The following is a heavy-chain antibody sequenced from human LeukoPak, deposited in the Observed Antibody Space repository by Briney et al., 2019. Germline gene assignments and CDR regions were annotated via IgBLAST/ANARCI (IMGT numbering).Heavy chain of an antibody. CDR3: ARPPAYALSDNYWYFDL. CDR2: IYPGDSDT. D-gene: IGHD3-16*01. J-gene: IGHJ2*01. CDR1: GYSFTSNW. V-gene: IGHV5-51*01. Sequence: GESLKISCKGSGYSFTSNWIGWVRQLPGKGLEWMGIIYPGDSDTRYSPSFQGQVTISADKSISTAYLQWSSLKASDTAMYYCARPPAYALSDNYWYFDLWGRGTLVTVSS.